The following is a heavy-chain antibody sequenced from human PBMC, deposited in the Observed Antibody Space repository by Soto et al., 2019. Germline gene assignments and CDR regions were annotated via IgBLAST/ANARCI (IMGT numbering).Heavy chain of an antibody. D-gene: IGHD6-13*01. J-gene: IGHJ4*02. CDR3: ARVIAAAADFDY. Sequence: APVVSCKASGYTFTGYYMHWVRHAPGQGLEWMGWINPNSGGTNYAQKFQGWVTMTRDTSISTAYMELSSLRSDDTAVYYCARVIAAAADFDYWGQGTLVTVSS. CDR2: INPNSGGT. V-gene: IGHV1-2*04. CDR1: GYTFTGYY.